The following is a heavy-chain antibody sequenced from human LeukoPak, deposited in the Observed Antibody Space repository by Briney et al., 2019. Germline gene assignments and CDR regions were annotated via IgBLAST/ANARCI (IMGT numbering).Heavy chain of an antibody. CDR2: IIPIFGTA. D-gene: IGHD5-18*01. V-gene: IGHV1-69*01. Sequence: SVKVSCTASGGTFSSYAISWVRQAPGQGLEWMGGIIPIFGTANYAQKFQGRVTITADESTSTAYMELSSLRSEDTAVYYCARGARGYGDAFDIWGQGTMVTVSS. CDR3: ARGARGYGDAFDI. CDR1: GGTFSSYA. J-gene: IGHJ3*02.